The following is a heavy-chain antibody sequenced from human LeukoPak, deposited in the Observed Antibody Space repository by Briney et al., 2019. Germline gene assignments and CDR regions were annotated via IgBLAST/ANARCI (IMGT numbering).Heavy chain of an antibody. J-gene: IGHJ4*02. Sequence: GGSLRLSCAASGFTVSSNYMSRVRQAPGKGLEWVSIIYSGGTTNYADSVKGRFTISRDNSKNTLYLQMNSLRAEDTAVYYCARQSPGATPLFDYWGQGTLVTVSS. CDR2: IYSGGTT. CDR3: ARQSPGATPLFDY. D-gene: IGHD1-26*01. V-gene: IGHV3-66*04. CDR1: GFTVSSNY.